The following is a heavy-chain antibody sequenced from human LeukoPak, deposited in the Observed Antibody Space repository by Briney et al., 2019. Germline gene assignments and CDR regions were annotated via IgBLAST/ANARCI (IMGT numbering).Heavy chain of an antibody. CDR1: GFTFSDYS. D-gene: IGHD2-15*01. CDR2: ISISGSFI. Sequence: GGSLRLSCAASGFTFSDYSMTWVRQAPGKGLEWLSYISISGSFIYYADSVKGRFTISRDNSKNTLYLQMNSLRAEDTAVYYCAKDLCSGGSCYSFDYWGQGTLVTVSS. CDR3: AKDLCSGGSCYSFDY. J-gene: IGHJ4*02. V-gene: IGHV3-21*05.